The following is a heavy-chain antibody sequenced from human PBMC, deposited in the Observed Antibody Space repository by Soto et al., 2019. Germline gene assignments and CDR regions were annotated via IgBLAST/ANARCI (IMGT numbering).Heavy chain of an antibody. CDR3: ARRWTTGEIDY. J-gene: IGHJ4*02. Sequence: QVQLVQSGGEVKKPGASVKVSCKASGYIFNSFGISWVRQAPGQGLEWMGWISAYTGNTKYAQNFQGRVTMTTGTSMSTAYMELRSLRSDDTAVYYCARRWTTGEIDYWGQGTLVTVSS. CDR1: GYIFNSFG. V-gene: IGHV1-18*01. D-gene: IGHD4-17*01. CDR2: ISAYTGNT.